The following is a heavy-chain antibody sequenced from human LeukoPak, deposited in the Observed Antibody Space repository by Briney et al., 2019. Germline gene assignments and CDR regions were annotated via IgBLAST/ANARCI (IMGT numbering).Heavy chain of an antibody. CDR1: GGSITNYY. J-gene: IGHJ6*03. D-gene: IGHD3-16*01. CDR2: IYYSGST. CDR3: ARVCVGGSSCMDV. V-gene: IGHV4-59*12. Sequence: SETLSLTCTVSGGSITNYYWSWIRQPPGKGLEWIGYIYYSGSTNYNPSLKSRVTMFVDTSRNQFSLQLSSVTAADMAVYYCARVCVGGSSCMDVWGKGTTVTISS.